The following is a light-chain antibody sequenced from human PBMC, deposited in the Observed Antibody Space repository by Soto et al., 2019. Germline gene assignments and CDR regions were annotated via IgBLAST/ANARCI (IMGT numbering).Light chain of an antibody. Sequence: EIVLTQFPDTLSLSPGERATLSCRASQSVSSSYLAWYQQKPGQAPRLLIYGASSRATGIPDRFSGSGSGTDFTLTINRLEPEDFVVYYCQQYGSSPLTFGGGTKVEIK. CDR3: QQYGSSPLT. V-gene: IGKV3-20*01. CDR2: GAS. CDR1: QSVSSSY. J-gene: IGKJ4*01.